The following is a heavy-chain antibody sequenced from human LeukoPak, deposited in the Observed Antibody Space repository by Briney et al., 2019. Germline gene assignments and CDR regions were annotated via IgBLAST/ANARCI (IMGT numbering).Heavy chain of an antibody. CDR1: GFTFSSYA. D-gene: IGHD6-19*01. CDR2: ISGSGGST. J-gene: IGHJ4*02. CDR3: AKSKSSGWYYFDY. V-gene: IGHV3-23*01. Sequence: GGSLRLSCAASGFTFSSYAMSWVRQAPGKGLECVSAISGSGGSTYYADSVKGRFTISRDNSKNTLYLQINSLRAEDTAVYYCAKSKSSGWYYFDYWVQGTLVTVSS.